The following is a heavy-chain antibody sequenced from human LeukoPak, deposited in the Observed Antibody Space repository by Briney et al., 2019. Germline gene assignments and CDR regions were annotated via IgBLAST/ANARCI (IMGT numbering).Heavy chain of an antibody. V-gene: IGHV3-49*04. J-gene: IGHJ4*02. CDR1: GLTFSSYA. CDR3: SNSYCGSDCYSGGYFDY. Sequence: GGSLRLSCAASGLTFSSYAMSWVRQAPGKGLEWVGFIRGKAYGGTTEYAASVKGRFTISRSDSKIIAHLQMISLKTEDTAVYYFSNSYCGSDCYSGGYFDYWGQGTLVTVSS. D-gene: IGHD2-21*02. CDR2: IRGKAYGGTT.